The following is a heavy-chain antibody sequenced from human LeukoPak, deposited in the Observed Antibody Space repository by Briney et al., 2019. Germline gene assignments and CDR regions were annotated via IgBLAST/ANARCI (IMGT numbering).Heavy chain of an antibody. Sequence: GGSQRLSCAASGFTFTSYSMNWVRQAPGKGLEWVSTISGGGGSTYYADSVKGRFTISRDNSKNTLYLQVNSLRAEDTAVYYCAKGGKWDVTPFDYWGQGTLVTVSS. CDR2: ISGGGGST. V-gene: IGHV3-23*01. CDR1: GFTFTSYS. J-gene: IGHJ4*02. D-gene: IGHD1-26*01. CDR3: AKGGKWDVTPFDY.